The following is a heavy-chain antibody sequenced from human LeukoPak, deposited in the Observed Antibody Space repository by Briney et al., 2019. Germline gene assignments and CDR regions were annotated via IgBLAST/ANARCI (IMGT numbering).Heavy chain of an antibody. V-gene: IGHV3-53*01. CDR3: ARRAGAYSHPYDY. Sequence: PGGSLKLSCTVPGFTVSSDSMSWVRQAPGKGLEWVSFIYSGGSTHYSDSVKGRFTISRDNSKKTLYLQMNSLRAEDTAVYYCARRAGAYSHPYDYWGQGTLVTVSS. D-gene: IGHD4/OR15-4a*01. J-gene: IGHJ4*02. CDR1: GFTVSSDS. CDR2: IYSGGST.